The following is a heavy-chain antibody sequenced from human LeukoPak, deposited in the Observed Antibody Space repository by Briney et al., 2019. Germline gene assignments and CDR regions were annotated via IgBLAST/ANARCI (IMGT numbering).Heavy chain of an antibody. V-gene: IGHV3-11*01. CDR3: ARAPPNYYYYYGTDV. CDR2: ISSSGSTI. CDR1: GFTFSDYY. J-gene: IGHJ6*02. Sequence: PGGSLRLSCAASGFTFSDYYMSWIRQAPGKGLEWVSYISSSGSTIYYADSVKGRFTISRDNAKNSLYLQMNSLRAEDTAVYYCARAPPNYYYYYGTDVWGQGTTVTVSS.